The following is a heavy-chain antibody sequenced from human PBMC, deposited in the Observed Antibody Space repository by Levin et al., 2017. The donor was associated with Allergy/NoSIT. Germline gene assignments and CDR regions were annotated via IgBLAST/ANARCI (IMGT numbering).Heavy chain of an antibody. CDR2: IYYSGST. CDR3: VRQEYKYGTNFHY. CDR1: GGSLSSYY. J-gene: IGHJ4*02. D-gene: IGHD5-18*01. Sequence: GSLRLSCTVSGGSLSSYYWGWIRQPPGKGLEWIGHIYYSGSTKYNSSLKGRVSISVDTSKNHFSLNLTSVTAADTAVYCCVRQEYKYGTNFHYWGQGTLVTVSS. V-gene: IGHV4-59*08.